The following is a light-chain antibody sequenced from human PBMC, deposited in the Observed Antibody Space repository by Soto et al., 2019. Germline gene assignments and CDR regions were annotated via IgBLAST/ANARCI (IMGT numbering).Light chain of an antibody. CDR2: GAY. J-gene: IGKJ1*01. CDR3: QQYVSAPLP. Sequence: EIVLTQSPGTLSLSPGERATLSCRASQRVRSSYLAWYQQKPGQAPRLLIYGAYSRATGIPDRLSGSGSGTDFTLTISRLEAEDFAVYYCQQYVSAPLPFGQGTKVEI. CDR1: QRVRSSY. V-gene: IGKV3-20*01.